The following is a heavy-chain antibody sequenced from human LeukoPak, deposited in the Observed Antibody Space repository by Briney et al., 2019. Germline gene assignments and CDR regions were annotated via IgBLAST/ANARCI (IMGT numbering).Heavy chain of an antibody. CDR3: ARAYDSSAYRTNWFDP. CDR2: ISYDGSNE. J-gene: IGHJ5*02. V-gene: IGHV3-30-3*01. D-gene: IGHD3-22*01. Sequence: GGSLRLSCGASGFSFNNAYMSWVRQAPGKGLEWVVVISYDGSNEYYADSVKGRFTISRDNSKNTLYLQMNSLRAEDTAMYYCARAYDSSAYRTNWFDPWGQGTLVTVSS. CDR1: GFSFNNAY.